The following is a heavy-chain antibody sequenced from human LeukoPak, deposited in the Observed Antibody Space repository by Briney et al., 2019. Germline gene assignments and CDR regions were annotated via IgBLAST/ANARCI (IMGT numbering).Heavy chain of an antibody. V-gene: IGHV1-69*13. CDR3: ARGLIVVVPAATYYFGY. Sequence: SVKVSCKASGGTFSSYAISWVRQAPGQGLEWMGGIIPTFGTANYAQKFQGRVTITADESTSTAYMELSSLRSEDTAVYYCARGLIVVVPAATYYFGYWGQGTLVTVSS. J-gene: IGHJ4*02. CDR1: GGTFSSYA. D-gene: IGHD2-2*01. CDR2: IIPTFGTA.